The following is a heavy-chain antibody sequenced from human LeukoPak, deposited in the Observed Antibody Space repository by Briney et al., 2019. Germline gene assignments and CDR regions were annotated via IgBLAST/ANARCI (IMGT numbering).Heavy chain of an antibody. D-gene: IGHD3-22*01. CDR1: GYTFTGYY. CDR2: INPNSGGT. J-gene: IGHJ4*02. Sequence: ASVKVSCKASGYTFTGYYMHWVRQAPGQGLEWMGWINPNSGGTNYAQKFQGRVTMTRDTSISTAYMELSRLRSDDTAVYYCARADTYYYDSSGYFFWGQGTLVTVSS. CDR3: ARADTYYYDSSGYFF. V-gene: IGHV1-2*02.